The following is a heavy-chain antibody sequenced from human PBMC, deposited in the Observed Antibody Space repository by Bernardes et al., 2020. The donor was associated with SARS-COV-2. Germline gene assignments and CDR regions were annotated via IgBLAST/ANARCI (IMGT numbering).Heavy chain of an antibody. D-gene: IGHD1-20*01. CDR3: ARGIRNRHYYYGVDV. CDR1: EGPFRDYA. J-gene: IGHJ6*02. CDR2: IIPRFDKT. V-gene: IGHV1-69*05. Sequence: SVKVSCKASEGPFRDYAISWVRQAPGQGLEWLGGIIPRFDKTNYAQKFQGRVTIITDESTSAVNLVLTSLTSDDTAMYYCARGIRNRHYYYGVDVWGQGTTVIVSS.